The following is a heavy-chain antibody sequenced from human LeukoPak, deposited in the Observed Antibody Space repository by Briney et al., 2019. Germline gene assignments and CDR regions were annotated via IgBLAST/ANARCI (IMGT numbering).Heavy chain of an antibody. V-gene: IGHV3-20*01. J-gene: IGHJ4*02. Sequence: PGGSLRLSCAASGFTFEDYGMSWVCQAPGKGLVWVSGINWNGGSTGYVDSVKGRFTISRDNAKNTLYLQMNSLRAEDTALYHCARMSRNYYDSSGYLYYFDYWGQGTLVTVSS. D-gene: IGHD3-22*01. CDR2: INWNGGST. CDR1: GFTFEDYG. CDR3: ARMSRNYYDSSGYLYYFDY.